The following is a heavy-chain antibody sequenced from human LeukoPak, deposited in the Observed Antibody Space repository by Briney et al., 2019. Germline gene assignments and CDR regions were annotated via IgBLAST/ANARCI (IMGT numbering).Heavy chain of an antibody. V-gene: IGHV1-18*04. J-gene: IGHJ5*02. CDR3: ARGGTYNWFDP. CDR1: GYTFTSYN. CDR2: ISAYNGDT. D-gene: IGHD1-1*01. Sequence: ASVKVSCKASGYTFTSYNISWVRQAPGQGLEWMGWISAYNGDTNYAQKFQGRVTMTTDTATSTAFVELRSLRSDDTAVYYCARGGTYNWFDPWGHGTLVTVSS.